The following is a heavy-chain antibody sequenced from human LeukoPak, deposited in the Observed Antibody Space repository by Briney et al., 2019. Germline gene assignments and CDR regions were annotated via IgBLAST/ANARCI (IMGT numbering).Heavy chain of an antibody. CDR3: ARDQLGIYPSTYNWFDP. V-gene: IGHV4-59*01. D-gene: IGHD3-16*02. CDR2: LYYMRGA. Sequence: SETLSLTCTVSGGSISGYYWSWSRQPPGKGVEWIGNLYYMRGAWYKSSLKSRVTTSVDTSRNEFSLKLSSVTAADTAVYYCARDQLGIYPSTYNWFDPWGQGTLVTVSS. J-gene: IGHJ5*02. CDR1: GGSISGYY.